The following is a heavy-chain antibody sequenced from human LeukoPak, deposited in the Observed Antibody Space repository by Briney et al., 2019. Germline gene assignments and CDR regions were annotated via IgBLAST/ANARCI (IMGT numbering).Heavy chain of an antibody. CDR1: GGSINSAGYY. J-gene: IGHJ4*02. Sequence: SETLSLTCTVSGGSINSAGYYWSWIRQPAGKGLEWIGRIYPSGSTNYNPSLKSRVTISLDTSKNQFSLKVTSVTAADTAVYYCARSRYNTEYSTRHRDYFDYWGQGTLVTVSS. D-gene: IGHD6-13*01. CDR2: IYPSGST. V-gene: IGHV4-61*02. CDR3: ARSRYNTEYSTRHRDYFDY.